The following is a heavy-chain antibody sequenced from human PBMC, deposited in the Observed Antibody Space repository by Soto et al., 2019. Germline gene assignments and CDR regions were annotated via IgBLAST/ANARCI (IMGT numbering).Heavy chain of an antibody. CDR3: ARDWPYCSSTSCYPNWFDP. V-gene: IGHV3-23*01. J-gene: IGHJ5*02. CDR2: ISGSGGST. D-gene: IGHD2-2*01. CDR1: GFTFSSYA. Sequence: GGSLRLSCAASGFTFSSYAMSWVRQAPGKGLEWVSAISGSGGSTYYADSVKGRFTISRDNSKNTLYLQLNSLRAEDTAVYYCARDWPYCSSTSCYPNWFDPWGQGALVTVSS.